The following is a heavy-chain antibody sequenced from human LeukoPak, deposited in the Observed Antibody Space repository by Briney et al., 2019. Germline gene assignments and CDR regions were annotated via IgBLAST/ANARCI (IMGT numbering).Heavy chain of an antibody. CDR1: GYSFTNYW. J-gene: IGHJ5*02. CDR2: IYPGDSDT. CDR3: ARQRGQPGRVSWFDP. D-gene: IGHD2-15*01. Sequence: GESLKISCKGSGYSFTNYWIGWVRQMPGKGLEWMGIIYPGDSDTRYSPSFQGQVTISADKSITTAYLQWSGLKASDTAMYYCARQRGQPGRVSWFDPWGQGTLVTVSS. V-gene: IGHV5-51*01.